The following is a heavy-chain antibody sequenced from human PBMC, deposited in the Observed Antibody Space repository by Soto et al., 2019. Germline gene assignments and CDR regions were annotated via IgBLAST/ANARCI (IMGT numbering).Heavy chain of an antibody. CDR3: AKASHCNKGRCSLGLIGDRAFDI. J-gene: IGHJ3*02. D-gene: IGHD2-8*01. CDR1: GLTFSAYG. CDR2: ISYDGSKK. Sequence: QARLVESGGGVVQPGRSLRLSCEASGLTFSAYGMHWVRQAPGKGLEWVATISYDGSKKYFGDSVKGRITISRDNSKSTLYLEMNSLRNEDTAVYYCAKASHCNKGRCSLGLIGDRAFDIWGQGTMVTVSS. V-gene: IGHV3-30*18.